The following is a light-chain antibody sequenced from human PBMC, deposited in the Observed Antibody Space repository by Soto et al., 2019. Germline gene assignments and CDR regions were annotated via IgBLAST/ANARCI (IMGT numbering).Light chain of an antibody. CDR1: GSDVGGYNY. CDR3: CSSTDSYTFV. CDR2: DVS. J-gene: IGLJ1*01. V-gene: IGLV2-11*01. Sequence: QRVLAQPRSVSGSPGQSVTISCTGTGSDVGGYNYVSWYQQHPGKARRLILYDVSQRPSGVPDRFSGSKSGNTASLTISGLQAEDEADYSCCSSTDSYTFVYGTGTKVTGL.